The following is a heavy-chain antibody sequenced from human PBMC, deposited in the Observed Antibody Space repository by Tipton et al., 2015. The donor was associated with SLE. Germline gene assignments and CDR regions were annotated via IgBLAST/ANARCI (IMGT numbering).Heavy chain of an antibody. D-gene: IGHD6-13*01. V-gene: IGHV1-46*01. CDR2: INPSGGST. J-gene: IGHJ4*02. CDR3: ARDCRVGIAAVGY. Sequence: QSGAEVKKPGASVKVSCKASGYTFTSYYMHWVRQAPGQGLEWMGIINPSGGSTSYAQKFQGRVTMTRDTSISTAYMELSRLRSDDTAVYYCARDCRVGIAAVGYWGQGTLVTVSS. CDR1: GYTFTSYY.